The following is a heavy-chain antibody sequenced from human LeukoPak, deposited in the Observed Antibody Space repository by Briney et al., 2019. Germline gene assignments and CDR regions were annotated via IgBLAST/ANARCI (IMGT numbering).Heavy chain of an antibody. J-gene: IGHJ6*03. D-gene: IGHD3-3*01. V-gene: IGHV3-7*01. CDR1: GFTFSNYW. CDR3: ARDNGVVHGVYYMDV. CDR2: IKQDGSEK. Sequence: GGSLRLSCAGSGFTFSNYWMTWVRQAPGKGLEWVADIKQDGSEKLYVKSVRGRFTISRDNAKMSLFLQMNSLRAEDAAVYYCARDNGVVHGVYYMDVWGKGTTVTVS.